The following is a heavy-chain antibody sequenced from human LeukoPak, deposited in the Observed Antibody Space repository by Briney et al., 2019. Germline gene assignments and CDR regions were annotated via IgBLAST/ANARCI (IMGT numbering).Heavy chain of an antibody. CDR3: ARQRRYYYDSSGYPDY. Sequence: SETLSLTCTVSGGSISSSSYYWGWIRQPPGKGLEWIGSIYYSGSTYYNPSLKSRATISVDTSKNQFSLKLSSVTAADTAVYYCARQRRYYYDSSGYPDYWGQGTLVTVSS. J-gene: IGHJ4*02. D-gene: IGHD3-22*01. CDR1: GGSISSSSYY. CDR2: IYYSGST. V-gene: IGHV4-39*01.